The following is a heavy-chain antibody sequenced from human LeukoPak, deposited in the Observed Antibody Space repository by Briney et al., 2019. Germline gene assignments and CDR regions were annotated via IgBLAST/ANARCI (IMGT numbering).Heavy chain of an antibody. CDR2: IIPIFGIA. D-gene: IGHD2-2*01. Sequence: ASVKVSCKASGGTFSSYAISWVRQAPGQGLEWMGRIIPIFGIANYAQKFQGRVTITADKSTSTAYMELSSLRSEDTAVYYCARAGEDIVVVPEWFDPWGQGTLVIVSS. CDR3: ARAGEDIVVVPEWFDP. V-gene: IGHV1-69*04. J-gene: IGHJ5*02. CDR1: GGTFSSYA.